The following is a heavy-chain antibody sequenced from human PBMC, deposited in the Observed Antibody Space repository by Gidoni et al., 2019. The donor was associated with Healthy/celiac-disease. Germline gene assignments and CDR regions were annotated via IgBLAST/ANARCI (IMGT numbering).Heavy chain of an antibody. Sequence: QVQLQQWGAGLLKPSETLSLTCAVYGGSFSGYYWSWIRQPPGKGLEWIGEINHSGSTNYNPSLKSRVTISVDTSKNQFSLKLSSVTAADTAVYYCARDYADAFDIWGQGTMVTVSS. CDR2: INHSGST. V-gene: IGHV4-34*01. D-gene: IGHD4-17*01. CDR3: ARDYADAFDI. CDR1: GGSFSGYY. J-gene: IGHJ3*02.